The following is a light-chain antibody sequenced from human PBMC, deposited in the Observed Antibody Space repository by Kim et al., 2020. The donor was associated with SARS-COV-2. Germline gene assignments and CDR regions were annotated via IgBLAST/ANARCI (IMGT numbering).Light chain of an antibody. CDR3: QQSYSTPYT. Sequence: DIQMTQSPSSLSASVGDRVTVTCRASQRISSYLNWYQQKPGKAPKLLIYAASSLQGGVPSRFSGSGSGTDFTLTISNLQPEDFATYYCQQSYSTPYTFGQGTKLEI. CDR2: AAS. CDR1: QRISSY. V-gene: IGKV1-39*01. J-gene: IGKJ2*01.